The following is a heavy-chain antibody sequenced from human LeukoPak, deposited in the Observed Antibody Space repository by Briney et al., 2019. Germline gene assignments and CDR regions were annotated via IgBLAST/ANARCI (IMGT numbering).Heavy chain of an antibody. V-gene: IGHV4-4*07. CDR2: VYSAGST. Sequence: SETLSLTCTVSGGSITTYYWSWIRQPAGKGLEWIGRVYSAGSTNYNPSLKSRVTMSVDTSKNQFSLKLNSVTAADTAVYYCARGATYYYDSSGYSHFDYWGQGTLVTVSS. J-gene: IGHJ4*02. D-gene: IGHD3-22*01. CDR3: ARGATYYYDSSGYSHFDY. CDR1: GGSITTYY.